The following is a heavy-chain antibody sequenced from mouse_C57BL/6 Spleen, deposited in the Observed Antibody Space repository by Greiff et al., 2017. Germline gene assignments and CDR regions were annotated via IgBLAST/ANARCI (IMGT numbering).Heavy chain of an antibody. CDR2: IDPSDSYT. V-gene: IGHV1-69*01. Sequence: VQLQQPGAELVMPGASVKLSCKASGYTFTSYWMHWVKQRPGQGLEWIGEIDPSDSYTKYNQKFKGKSTLTVDKSSSTAYMQLSSLTSEDSAVYYCARGETAQARGHFDYWGQGTTLTVSS. CDR1: GYTFTSYW. CDR3: ARGETAQARGHFDY. J-gene: IGHJ2*01. D-gene: IGHD3-2*02.